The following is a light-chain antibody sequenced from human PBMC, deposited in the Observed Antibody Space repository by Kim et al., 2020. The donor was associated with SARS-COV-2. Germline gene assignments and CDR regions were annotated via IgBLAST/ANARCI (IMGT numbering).Light chain of an antibody. CDR3: QQYGSSPYT. Sequence: PGERGTLLCGASQSVDSSYLAWYQQKPGQAPRLLIYGASSRATGIPDRFSGSGSGTDFTLTISSLEPEDFAVYYCQQYGSSPYTFGQGTKLEI. J-gene: IGKJ2*01. CDR2: GAS. CDR1: QSVDSSY. V-gene: IGKV3-20*01.